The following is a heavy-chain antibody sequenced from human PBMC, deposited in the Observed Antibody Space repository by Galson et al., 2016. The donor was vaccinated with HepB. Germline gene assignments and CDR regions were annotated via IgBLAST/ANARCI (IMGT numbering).Heavy chain of an antibody. V-gene: IGHV4-39*01. CDR1: GDSISSSFDY. D-gene: IGHD2-15*01. Sequence: ETLSLTCTVSGDSISSSFDYWGWIRQPPGKALEWIGTIYYTGSTYYSPSLKSRLTISIDTSRNQFSLELTSVTAADTAVYWGVRLRGTALRYFDLWGRGTLVSVSS. CDR2: IYYTGST. J-gene: IGHJ2*01. CDR3: VRLRGTALRYFDL.